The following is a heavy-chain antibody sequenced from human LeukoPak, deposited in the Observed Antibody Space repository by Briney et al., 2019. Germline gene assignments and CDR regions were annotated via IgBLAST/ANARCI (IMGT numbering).Heavy chain of an antibody. CDR3: ARDLVVPAEDETDPEGQA. CDR2: INPSGGST. CDR1: GYTFTGYY. Sequence: ASVKVSCKASGYTFTGYYMHWVRQAPGQGLEWMGRINPSGGSTSYAQKFQGRVTMTRDTSTSTVYMELSSLRSEDTAVYYCARDLVVPAEDETDPEGQAWGQGTLVTVSS. V-gene: IGHV1-46*03. J-gene: IGHJ4*02. D-gene: IGHD2-2*01.